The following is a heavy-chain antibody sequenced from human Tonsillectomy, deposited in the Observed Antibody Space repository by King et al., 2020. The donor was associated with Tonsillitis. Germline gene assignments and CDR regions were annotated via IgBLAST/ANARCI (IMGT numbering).Heavy chain of an antibody. J-gene: IGHJ6*04. D-gene: IGHD4-11*01. CDR1: GFTFDDYA. CDR2: ISWNSGNI. Sequence: VQLVESGGGLVQPGRSLRLSCVASGFTFDDYAMHWVRQAPGKGLEWVSGISWNSGNIAYADSVKGRFTMSRDNAKNSLYLQMNSLRAEDTAFYDCAKDYSHRHNDYPPRYYYYGMDVWGKGTTVTVSS. V-gene: IGHV3-9*01. CDR3: AKDYSHRHNDYPPRYYYYGMDV.